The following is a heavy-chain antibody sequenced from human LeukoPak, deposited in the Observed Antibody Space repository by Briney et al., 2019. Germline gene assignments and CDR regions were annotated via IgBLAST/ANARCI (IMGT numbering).Heavy chain of an antibody. CDR1: GYTFTNYG. D-gene: IGHD6-13*01. Sequence: ASVKDSCKASGYTFTNYGISWVRQAPGQGLEWMGWISAYNSNTNYAQKLQGRVSMTTATSTSTAYMELRSLRSDDTAVYYCARAPGIAAAGTNFDYWGQGTLVTVSS. J-gene: IGHJ4*02. V-gene: IGHV1-18*01. CDR3: ARAPGIAAAGTNFDY. CDR2: ISAYNSNT.